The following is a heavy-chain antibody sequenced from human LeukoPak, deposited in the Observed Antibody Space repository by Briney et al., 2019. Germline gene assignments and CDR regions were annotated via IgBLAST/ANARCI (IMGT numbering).Heavy chain of an antibody. Sequence: GGSLRLTCAASGFTFDDYGMSWVRQAPGKGLEWVSGINWNGGSTGYADSVKGRFTISRDNAKNSLYLQMSSLRAEDTALYYCARERPIVVVPAANPKEHDYWGQGTLVTVSA. CDR2: INWNGGST. CDR3: ARERPIVVVPAANPKEHDY. J-gene: IGHJ4*02. D-gene: IGHD2-2*01. V-gene: IGHV3-20*04. CDR1: GFTFDDYG.